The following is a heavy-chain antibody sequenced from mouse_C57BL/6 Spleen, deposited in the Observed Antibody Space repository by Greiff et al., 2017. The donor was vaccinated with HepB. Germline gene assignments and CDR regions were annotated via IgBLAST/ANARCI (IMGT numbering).Heavy chain of an antibody. CDR3: ARSRYYGSRYYFDY. CDR2: IYPRSGNT. J-gene: IGHJ2*01. D-gene: IGHD1-1*01. Sequence: VQRVESGAELARPGASVKLSCKASGYTFTSYGISWVKQRTGQGLEWIGEIYPRSGNTYYNEKFKGKATLTADKSSSTAYMELRSLTSEDSAVYFCARSRYYGSRYYFDYWGQGTTLTVSS. V-gene: IGHV1-81*01. CDR1: GYTFTSYG.